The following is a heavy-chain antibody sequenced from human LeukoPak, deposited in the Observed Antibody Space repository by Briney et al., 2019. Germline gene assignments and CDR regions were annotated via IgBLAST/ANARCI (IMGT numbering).Heavy chain of an antibody. J-gene: IGHJ4*02. CDR3: WAEESGY. Sequence: PGGSLRLSCAASGFTFSSYAMHWVRQAPGKGLEWVAVIWYDGSNKYYADSVKGRFTISRDNSKNTLYLQMNSLRAEDTAVYYCWAEESGYWGQGTLVTVSS. D-gene: IGHD3-10*01. CDR2: IWYDGSNK. V-gene: IGHV3-33*08. CDR1: GFTFSSYA.